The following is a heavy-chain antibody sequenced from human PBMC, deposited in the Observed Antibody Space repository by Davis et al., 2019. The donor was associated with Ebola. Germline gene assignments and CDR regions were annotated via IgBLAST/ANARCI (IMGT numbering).Heavy chain of an antibody. CDR1: GGSFSGYY. V-gene: IGHV4-34*01. Sequence: PSETLSLTCAVYGGSFSGYYWSWIRQPPGKGLEWIGEINHSGSTNYNPSLKSRVTISVDTSKNQFSLKLSSVTAADTAVYYCGTGYSRKYYFDYWAREPWSPSPQ. J-gene: IGHJ4*02. CDR3: GTGYSRKYYFDY. CDR2: INHSGST. D-gene: IGHD6-13*01.